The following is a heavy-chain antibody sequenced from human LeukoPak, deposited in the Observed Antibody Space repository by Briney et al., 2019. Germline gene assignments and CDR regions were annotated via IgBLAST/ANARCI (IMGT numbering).Heavy chain of an antibody. CDR3: ARGGLLPDPIDY. Sequence: GGSLRLSCAASGFTFSSYAMHWVRQAPGKGLEWVAVISYDGSNKYYADSVKGRFTISRDNSKNTLYLQMNSLRAEDTAVYYCARGGLLPDPIDYWGQGTLVTVSS. V-gene: IGHV3-30*04. D-gene: IGHD3-22*01. J-gene: IGHJ4*02. CDR1: GFTFSSYA. CDR2: ISYDGSNK.